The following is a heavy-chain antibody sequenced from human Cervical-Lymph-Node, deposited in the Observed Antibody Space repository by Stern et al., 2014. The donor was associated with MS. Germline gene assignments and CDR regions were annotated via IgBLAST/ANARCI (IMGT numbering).Heavy chain of an antibody. CDR2: IYPGDSET. J-gene: IGHJ4*02. V-gene: IGHV5-51*01. CDR1: GFGFTNYG. D-gene: IGHD1-1*01. Sequence: EVQLVESGAEVKQPGEPLKISCQGSGFGFTNYGIAWVRQMPGQGLEWMGIIYPGDSETRYSPSFQGHVTISADKSISTAYLQWGSLKASDTAMYYCAMSRTSGTTLDYWGQGTLVTVSS. CDR3: AMSRTSGTTLDY.